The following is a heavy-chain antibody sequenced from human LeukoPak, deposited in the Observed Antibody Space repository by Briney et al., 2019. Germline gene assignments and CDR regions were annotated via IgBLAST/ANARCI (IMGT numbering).Heavy chain of an antibody. J-gene: IGHJ4*02. CDR3: AREEDILTGYYLV. V-gene: IGHV3-74*01. CDR2: INSDGSST. Sequence: GGSLRLSCAASGFTFSSYWMHWVRQAPGKGLVWVSRINSDGSSTSYADSVKGRFTISRGNAKNTLYLQMNSLRAEDTAVYYCAREEDILTGYYLVWGQGTLVTVSS. CDR1: GFTFSSYW. D-gene: IGHD3-9*01.